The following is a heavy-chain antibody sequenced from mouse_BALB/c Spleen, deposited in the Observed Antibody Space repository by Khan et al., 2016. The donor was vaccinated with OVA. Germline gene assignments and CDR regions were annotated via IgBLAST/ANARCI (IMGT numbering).Heavy chain of an antibody. V-gene: IGHV5-17*02. CDR3: ATSYYYRYYFDY. CDR2: ISGDSSTI. J-gene: IGHJ2*01. CDR1: GFTFSSYG. Sequence: EVQLVESGGGLVQPGGSGKLSCAASGFTFSSYGMHWVRQAPEKGLEWVAYISGDSSTIYYADTVKGRFTISRDNPKNTLFLQLPSLMSEDTATEYCATSYYYRYYFDYWGPGTTLTVSS. D-gene: IGHD1-1*01.